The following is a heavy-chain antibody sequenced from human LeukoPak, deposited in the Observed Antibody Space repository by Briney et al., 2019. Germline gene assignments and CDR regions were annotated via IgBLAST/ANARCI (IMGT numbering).Heavy chain of an antibody. CDR2: IYPGDSDT. D-gene: IGHD3-9*01. J-gene: IGHJ4*02. V-gene: IGHV5-51*01. CDR1: GYSFTSYW. Sequence: GESLKISCKGSGYSFTSYWIGWVRQMPGKGLEWMGIIYPGDSDTRYSPSFQGQVTISADKSISTAYLQWSSLKASDTAMYYCARGASDTTGYYSVDYWGQGTLVTVFS. CDR3: ARGASDTTGYYSVDY.